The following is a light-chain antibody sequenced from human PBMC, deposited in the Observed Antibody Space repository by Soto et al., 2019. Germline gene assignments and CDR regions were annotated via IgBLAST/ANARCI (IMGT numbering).Light chain of an antibody. Sequence: VLTQPPSASESPGQRVTISCSGSSSNVGSNAVNWYQQLPGTAPTLLIYSNNERLSGVPDRFSGSKSGTSASLAISGLQSEDEADYYCATWDDSLNGYAVGTG. J-gene: IGLJ1*01. V-gene: IGLV1-44*01. CDR2: SNN. CDR3: ATWDDSLNGYA. CDR1: SSNVGSNA.